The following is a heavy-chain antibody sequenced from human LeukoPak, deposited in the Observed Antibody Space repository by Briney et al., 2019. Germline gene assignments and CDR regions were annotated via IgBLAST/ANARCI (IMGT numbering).Heavy chain of an antibody. Sequence: KPSETLSLTCTVSGGSISSGGYYWSWIRQPPGKGLEWIGYIYHSGSAYYNPSLKSRVTISVDRSKNQFSLKLSSVTAADTAVYYCARSVAIFGVDPYYFDYWGQGTLVTVSS. CDR2: IYHSGSA. V-gene: IGHV4-30-2*01. CDR1: GGSISSGGYY. CDR3: ARSVAIFGVDPYYFDY. D-gene: IGHD3-3*01. J-gene: IGHJ4*02.